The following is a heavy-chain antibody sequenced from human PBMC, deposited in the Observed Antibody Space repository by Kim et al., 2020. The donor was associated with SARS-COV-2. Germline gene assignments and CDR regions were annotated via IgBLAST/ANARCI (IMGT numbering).Heavy chain of an antibody. Sequence: YVASVKGRFFISRGNSKNTLSLQMNNLTTEDTAVYYCAKGQALIRAVTLDSWGQGTLVTVSS. CDR3: AKGQALIRAVTLDS. V-gene: IGHV3-30*02. D-gene: IGHD3-3*01. J-gene: IGHJ4*02.